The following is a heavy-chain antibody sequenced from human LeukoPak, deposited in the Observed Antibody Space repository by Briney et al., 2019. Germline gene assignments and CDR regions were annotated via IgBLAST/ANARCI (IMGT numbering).Heavy chain of an antibody. V-gene: IGHV4-61*02. D-gene: IGHD3-10*02. CDR2: IYTSGST. J-gene: IGHJ4*02. CDR3: ATYGRVVNY. Sequence: SETLSLTCTVSGGSISSGTYYWTWIRQPAGKGLEWIGRIYTSGSTNYNPSLKSRVTMSVDTSKNQLSLKLSSVTAADTAVYYCATYGRVVNYWGQGTLVTVSS. CDR1: GGSISSGTYY.